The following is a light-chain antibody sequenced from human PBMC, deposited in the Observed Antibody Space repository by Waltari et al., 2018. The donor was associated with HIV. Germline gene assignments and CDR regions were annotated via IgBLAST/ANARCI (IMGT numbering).Light chain of an antibody. CDR1: QSISSY. CDR2: AAS. J-gene: IGKJ2*01. CDR3: QQSYSAPET. Sequence: DIQMTQSPSSLSASVGDRVTITCRASQSISSYLNWYQQKPGKAPKLLIHAASSLQSGVPSRFSGSGSGTDFTLTINSLQPEDFETYYCQQSYSAPETFGQGTKLEIK. V-gene: IGKV1-39*01.